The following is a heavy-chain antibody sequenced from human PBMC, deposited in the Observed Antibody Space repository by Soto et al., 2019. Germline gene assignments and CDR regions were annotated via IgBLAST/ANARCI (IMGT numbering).Heavy chain of an antibody. J-gene: IGHJ5*02. CDR1: GYTFTSYG. CDR2: SSTYNGNT. D-gene: IGHD6-13*01. Sequence: GASVKVSCKTSGYTFTSYGISWVRQAPGQGREWMGWSSTYNGNTNYAQKLQGRVTMTTDTSTSTAYMELRSLRSDDTAVYYCARDMGSSSWYRDWFDPWGQGTLVTVSS. CDR3: ARDMGSSSWYRDWFDP. V-gene: IGHV1-18*01.